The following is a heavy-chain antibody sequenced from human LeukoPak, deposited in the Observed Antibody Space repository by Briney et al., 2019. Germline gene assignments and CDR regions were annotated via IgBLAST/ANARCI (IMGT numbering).Heavy chain of an antibody. CDR2: INTDGSST. J-gene: IGHJ4*02. Sequence: GGSLRLSCAASGFTFSSYWMHWVRQAPGKGLVWVSRINTDGSSTNYADSVKGRFTISRDNAKNTLYLQMNSLGAEDTAVYYCAREGSTSFDYWGQGTLVTVSS. CDR1: GFTFSSYW. D-gene: IGHD2-2*01. V-gene: IGHV3-74*01. CDR3: AREGSTSFDY.